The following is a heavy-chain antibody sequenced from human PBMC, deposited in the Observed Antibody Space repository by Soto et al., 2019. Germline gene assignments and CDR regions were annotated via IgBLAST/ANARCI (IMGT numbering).Heavy chain of an antibody. V-gene: IGHV3-23*01. CDR3: AKTTSPTLPES. Sequence: GLSMILSWAASGFNFGSFAMTWVRQAPGKGLQWVSAISGDGAATYYGDSVKGRFTISRDNSNNTLFLQMNSLTVDDTAIYFCAKTTSPTLPESWGQGALVTVSP. CDR2: ISGDGAAT. J-gene: IGHJ4*02. D-gene: IGHD1-1*01. CDR1: GFNFGSFA.